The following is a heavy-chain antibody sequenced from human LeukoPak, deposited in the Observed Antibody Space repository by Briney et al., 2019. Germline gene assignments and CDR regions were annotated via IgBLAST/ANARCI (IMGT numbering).Heavy chain of an antibody. V-gene: IGHV3-23*01. CDR3: AKGVEDSGIYYYYYMDV. Sequence: GGSLRLSCAASGFTFSSYTFSTYAMSRVRQAPGKRLEWVSSVSGSGVSTYYADSVKGRFTISRDNSKNTLYLQMNGLRAEDTAVYYCAKGVEDSGIYYYYYMDVWGKGTTVTVSS. CDR1: GFTFSSYTFSTYA. J-gene: IGHJ6*03. D-gene: IGHD2-15*01. CDR2: VSGSGVST.